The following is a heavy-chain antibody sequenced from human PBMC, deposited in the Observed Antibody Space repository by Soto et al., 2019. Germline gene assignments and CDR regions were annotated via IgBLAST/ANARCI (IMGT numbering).Heavy chain of an antibody. V-gene: IGHV3-23*01. CDR3: AKAAFITMIVVVTFDY. CDR2: ISGSGGST. J-gene: IGHJ4*02. CDR1: GFTFSSYA. D-gene: IGHD3-22*01. Sequence: EVPLLESGGGLVQPGGSLRLSCAASGFTFSSYAMSWVRQAPGKGLEWVSAISGSGGSTYYADSVKGRFTISRDNSKNTLYLQMNSLRAEDTAVYYCAKAAFITMIVVVTFDYWGQGTLVTVSS.